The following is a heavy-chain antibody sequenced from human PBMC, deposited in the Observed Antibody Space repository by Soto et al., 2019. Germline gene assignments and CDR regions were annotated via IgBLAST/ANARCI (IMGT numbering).Heavy chain of an antibody. CDR2: ISSRTNTI. Sequence: GSLRLSCAASGFTFSAYSMSWVRQAPGKGLEWVSYISSRTNTIYYADSVQGRFTISRDDAKNSLYLQMDSLRAEDTAVYYCARDRRIAAAADFYFDSWGQGTLVTVSS. J-gene: IGHJ4*02. D-gene: IGHD6-13*01. CDR3: ARDRRIAAAADFYFDS. V-gene: IGHV3-48*01. CDR1: GFTFSAYS.